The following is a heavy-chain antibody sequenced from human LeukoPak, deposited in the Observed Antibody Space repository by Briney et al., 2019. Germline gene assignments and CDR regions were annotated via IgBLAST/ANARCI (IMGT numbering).Heavy chain of an antibody. J-gene: IGHJ5*02. D-gene: IGHD4-11*01. CDR2: IYYSGTI. V-gene: IGHV4-59*11. CDR1: GGSIRSHN. CDR3: VGGEDYKSSRFGP. Sequence: SETLCLTCAVSGGSIRSHNWNWVRQTPGKGLEWIWNIYYSGTIKYNPYLKSRVTISLDTSKNQFSLKLASVTAADTALYYCVGGEDYKSSRFGPWGQGTLVTVSS.